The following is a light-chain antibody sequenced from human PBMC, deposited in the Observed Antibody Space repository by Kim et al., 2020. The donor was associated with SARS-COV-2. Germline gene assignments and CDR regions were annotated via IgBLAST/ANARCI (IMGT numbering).Light chain of an antibody. CDR3: QLYGSSPPMYT. J-gene: IGKJ2*01. Sequence: EIVLTQSPGTLSLSPGERATLSCRASQSVNSDYLAWYQQIPGQPPRLLIFGASSRATGIPDRFSGSGSGTDFTLAISRLEPEDFAVYYCQLYGSSPPMYTFGQGTKLEIK. V-gene: IGKV3-20*01. CDR2: GAS. CDR1: QSVNSDY.